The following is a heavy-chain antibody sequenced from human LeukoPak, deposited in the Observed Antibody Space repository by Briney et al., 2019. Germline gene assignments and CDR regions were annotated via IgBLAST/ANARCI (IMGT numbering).Heavy chain of an antibody. CDR3: ARGGGSVDY. J-gene: IGHJ4*02. Sequence: SETLSLTCTVSGGSISSGDYYWSWIRQPPGKGLEWVGYIYYSGSTYYNPSLKSRVTISGDTSKNQFSLKLSSVTAADTAVYYCARGGGSVDYWGQGTLVTVSS. CDR1: GGSISSGDYY. V-gene: IGHV4-30-4*08. D-gene: IGHD5-24*01. CDR2: IYYSGST.